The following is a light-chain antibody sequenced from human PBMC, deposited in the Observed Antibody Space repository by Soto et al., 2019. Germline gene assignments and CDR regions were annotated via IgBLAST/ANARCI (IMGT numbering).Light chain of an antibody. V-gene: IGKV1-5*01. Sequence: DIQMTQSPSTLSASVGDRVTSTCRASQSISSWLAWYQQKPGKAPKLLIYDASSLESGVPSRFSGSGSGTEFTLTISSLQPDDFATYYCQQYNSYSPWTFGQGIKVEIQ. CDR1: QSISSW. CDR2: DAS. CDR3: QQYNSYSPWT. J-gene: IGKJ1*01.